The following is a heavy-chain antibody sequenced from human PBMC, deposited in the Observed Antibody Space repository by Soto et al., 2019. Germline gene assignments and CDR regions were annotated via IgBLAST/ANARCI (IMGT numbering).Heavy chain of an antibody. J-gene: IGHJ2*01. Sequence: QVQLVQSGAEVKKPGSSVKVSCKASGGTFSSYAISWVRQAPGQGLEWLRGIIPIFGTANYAQKFQGRVTITADESTSTAYMELGSLRSEDTAVYDCARGEAGNASRGWYFDLWGRGTLVTVAS. CDR1: GGTFSSYA. D-gene: IGHD6-6*01. CDR2: IIPIFGTA. CDR3: ARGEAGNASRGWYFDL. V-gene: IGHV1-69*01.